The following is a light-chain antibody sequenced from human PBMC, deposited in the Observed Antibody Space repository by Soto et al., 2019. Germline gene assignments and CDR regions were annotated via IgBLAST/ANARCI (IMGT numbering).Light chain of an antibody. Sequence: QSVLTQSSSASASLGSSVKLTCTLSSGHSSYIIAWHQQQPGKAPRYLMKLEGSGSYNKGSGVPDRFSGSSSGADRYLTISNLQFEDVADYYCETWDSNTHTVFGGGTKVTVL. J-gene: IGLJ3*02. CDR3: ETWDSNTHTV. V-gene: IGLV4-60*02. CDR1: SGHSSYI. CDR2: LEGSGSY.